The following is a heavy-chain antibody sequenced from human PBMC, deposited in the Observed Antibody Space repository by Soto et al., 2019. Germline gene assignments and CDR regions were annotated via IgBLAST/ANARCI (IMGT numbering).Heavy chain of an antibody. Sequence: QEQLVESGGGVVQPGMSLRLSCEGSGFTFRRHGMHWVRQTPGKGLEWLAVIWYDGSEQYYADSVKGRFTISRDNSKNMLYLQLNTLTAEDTAVYYCARWSNHKVVDPWGQGTMVNVS. CDR1: GFTFRRHG. V-gene: IGHV3-33*03. CDR3: ARWSNHKVVDP. CDR2: IWYDGSEQ. D-gene: IGHD2-8*02. J-gene: IGHJ5*02.